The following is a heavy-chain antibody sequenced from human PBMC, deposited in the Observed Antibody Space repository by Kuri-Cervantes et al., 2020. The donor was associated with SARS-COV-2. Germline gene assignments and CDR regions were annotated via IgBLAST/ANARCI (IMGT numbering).Heavy chain of an antibody. CDR2: ISYDGSNK. CDR3: ARGGTTVTTVLNYYYYYMDV. D-gene: IGHD4-11*01. CDR1: GFTFGDYA. V-gene: IGHV3-30-3*01. Sequence: GESLKISCTASGFTFGDYAMSWVRQAPGKGLEWVAVISYDGSNKYYADSVKGRFTISRDNSKNTLYLQMNSLRAEDTAVYYCARGGTTVTTVLNYYYYYMDVWGKGTTVTVSS. J-gene: IGHJ6*03.